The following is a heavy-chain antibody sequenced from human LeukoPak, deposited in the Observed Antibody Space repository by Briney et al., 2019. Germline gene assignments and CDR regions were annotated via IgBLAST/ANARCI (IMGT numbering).Heavy chain of an antibody. D-gene: IGHD4-23*01. CDR2: INPNSGGT. Sequence: ASVRVSCTASVYTFTSYYMHWVRQARGQGREWMGWINPNSGGTNYAQKFQGRVTMTRDTSISTASMELSRLRPDDTAVYYCAREGMAYGGNSGEWFDHWGQGTLVTVSS. V-gene: IGHV1-2*02. CDR1: VYTFTSYY. CDR3: AREGMAYGGNSGEWFDH. J-gene: IGHJ5*02.